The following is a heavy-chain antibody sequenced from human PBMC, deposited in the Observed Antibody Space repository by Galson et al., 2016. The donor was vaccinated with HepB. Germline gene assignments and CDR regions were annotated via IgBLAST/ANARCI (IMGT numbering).Heavy chain of an antibody. CDR3: ARASSKYSNTWTL. CDR1: GYTFTDYF. CDR2: INPNTGDT. V-gene: IGHV1-2*02. J-gene: IGHJ4*02. D-gene: IGHD3/OR15-3a*01. Sequence: SVKVSCKASGYTFTDYFLHWVRQAPGQGLEWMGWINPNTGDTRYSQSFQGRVARVTVTRDTSISTAYIQLSRLRSDDTAIYYCARASSKYSNTWTLWGQGTLVTVSS.